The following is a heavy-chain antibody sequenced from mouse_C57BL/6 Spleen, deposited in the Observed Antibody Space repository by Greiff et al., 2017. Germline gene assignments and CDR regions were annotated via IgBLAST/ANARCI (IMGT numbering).Heavy chain of an antibody. Sequence: EVKLVESGGGLVKPGGSLKLSCAASGFTFSNYGMSWVRQTPEKRLEWVAHISDGGSYNYSPDNVTGRFTISRDNAKNNLYLQMSQQKTEDTAMDYCSRDYDYDAMDYWGQGTSVTVSA. J-gene: IGHJ4*01. D-gene: IGHD1-1*02. CDR2: ISDGGSYN. CDR3: SRDYDYDAMDY. CDR1: GFTFSNYG. V-gene: IGHV5-4*01.